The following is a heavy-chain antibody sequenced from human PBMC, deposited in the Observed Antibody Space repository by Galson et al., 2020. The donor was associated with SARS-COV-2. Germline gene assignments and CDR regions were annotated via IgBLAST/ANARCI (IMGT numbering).Heavy chain of an antibody. CDR3: AGGAQERPGYSSGFFDY. V-gene: IGHV4-34*01. Sequence: SETLSLTCAVYGGSFSGYYWSWIRQPPGKGLEWIGEINHSGSTKYNPSLKSRVTISVDTSKNQFPLKLSSVTAADTAVYYCAGGAQERPGYSSGFFDYWGQGTLVTVSS. D-gene: IGHD6-25*01. J-gene: IGHJ4*02. CDR1: GGSFSGYY. CDR2: INHSGST.